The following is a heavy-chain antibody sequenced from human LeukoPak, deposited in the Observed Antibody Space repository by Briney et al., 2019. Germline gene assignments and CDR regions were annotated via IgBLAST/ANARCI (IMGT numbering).Heavy chain of an antibody. D-gene: IGHD6-13*01. CDR2: ISWNSGSI. J-gene: IGHJ4*02. V-gene: IGHV3-9*01. Sequence: GGSLRLSCAASGFTFDDYAMHWVRQAPGKGLEWVSGISWNSGSIGYADSAKGRFTISRDNAKNSLYLQMNSLRAEDTALYYCAKDRTLGAAGTGFDYWGQGTLVTVSS. CDR1: GFTFDDYA. CDR3: AKDRTLGAAGTGFDY.